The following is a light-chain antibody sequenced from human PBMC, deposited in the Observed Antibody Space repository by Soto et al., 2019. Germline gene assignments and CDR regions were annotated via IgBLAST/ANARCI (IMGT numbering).Light chain of an antibody. Sequence: QSALTQPPSVSGSPGQSVTISCTGTSSDVGSYNSVSWYQQRPGTVPKLIIYEVTNRRSGVPDRFSGSRSGNTDSLTISGLQAEDEADYYCNSNTTSNTYVFGAGTKLTVL. J-gene: IGLJ1*01. CDR1: SSDVGSYNS. CDR3: NSNTTSNTYV. CDR2: EVT. V-gene: IGLV2-18*02.